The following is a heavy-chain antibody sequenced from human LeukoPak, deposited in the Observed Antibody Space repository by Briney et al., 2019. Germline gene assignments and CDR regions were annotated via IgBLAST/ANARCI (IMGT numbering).Heavy chain of an antibody. CDR1: GFTFSSYW. V-gene: IGHV3-74*01. D-gene: IGHD3-22*01. Sequence: GGSLRLSCAASGFTFSSYWMHWVRQAPGKGLVRVSRIKSDGSARYADSVKGRFTVSRDNAKNTVSLQMNSLRAEDTGVYYCARAPSEIGGYYPEYFRHWGQGTLVIVSS. CDR3: ARAPSEIGGYYPEYFRH. J-gene: IGHJ1*01. CDR2: IKSDGSA.